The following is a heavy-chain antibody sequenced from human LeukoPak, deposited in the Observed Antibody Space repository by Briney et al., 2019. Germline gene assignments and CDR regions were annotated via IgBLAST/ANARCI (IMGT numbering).Heavy chain of an antibody. Sequence: SQTLSLTRTISGDRVSNSSGAWDWIRQSPPRGLEWLGRTYYRSKWYNEYAVSVKSRITINPDTSKNQFSLHLSSVTPEDTAVYYCASGSTITVARALDNWGQGTLVTVSS. CDR2: TYYRSKWYN. D-gene: IGHD1-20*01. CDR1: GDRVSNSSGA. V-gene: IGHV6-1*01. CDR3: ASGSTITVARALDN. J-gene: IGHJ4*02.